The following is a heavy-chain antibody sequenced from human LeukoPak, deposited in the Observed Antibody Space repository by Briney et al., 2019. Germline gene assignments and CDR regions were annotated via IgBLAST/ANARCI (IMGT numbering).Heavy chain of an antibody. J-gene: IGHJ6*03. CDR2: ISYDGSNK. CDR1: GFTFSSYG. CDR3: ARDGSGYNYYYMDV. Sequence: GGSLRLSCAASGFTFSSYGMHWVRQAPGKGLEWVAVISYDGSNKYYADSVKGQFTISRDNSKNTLYLQMNSLRAEDTAVYYCARDGSGYNYYYMDVWGKGTTVTVSS. D-gene: IGHD3-3*01. V-gene: IGHV3-33*05.